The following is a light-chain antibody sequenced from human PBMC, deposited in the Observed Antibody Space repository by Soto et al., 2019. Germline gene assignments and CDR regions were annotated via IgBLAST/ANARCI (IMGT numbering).Light chain of an antibody. CDR3: CSHAGSSTYV. J-gene: IGLJ1*01. V-gene: IGLV2-23*01. CDR2: EGS. Sequence: SALTQPASVSGSPGQSITISCTGTSSDVGSYNLVSWYQQHPGKAPKLMIYEGSKRPSGVSNRFSGSKSGNTASLTISGLQAEDEADYYCCSHAGSSTYVFGTGTKVTV. CDR1: SSDVGSYNL.